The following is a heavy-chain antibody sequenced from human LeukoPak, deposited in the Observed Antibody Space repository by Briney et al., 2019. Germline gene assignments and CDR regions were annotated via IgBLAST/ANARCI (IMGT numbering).Heavy chain of an antibody. CDR1: GFTASSNY. V-gene: IGHV3-53*01. D-gene: IGHD3-22*01. CDR3: AREGEDYYGSSGYYFDY. J-gene: IGHJ4*02. Sequence: GGSLRLSCAASGFTASSNYMSWVRQAPGKGLEWVSVIYSGGSTYYADSVKGRFTISRDNSKNTLYLQMNSLRAEDTAVYYCAREGEDYYGSSGYYFDYWGQGTLVTVSS. CDR2: IYSGGST.